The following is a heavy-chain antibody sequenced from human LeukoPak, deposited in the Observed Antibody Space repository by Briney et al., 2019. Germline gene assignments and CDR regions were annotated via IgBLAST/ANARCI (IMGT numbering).Heavy chain of an antibody. CDR2: ISGNNGFT. CDR1: GYTFTSYG. J-gene: IGHJ6*02. D-gene: IGHD6-19*01. V-gene: IGHV1-18*01. CDR3: ARDSSGWYNYGMDV. Sequence: ASVKVSCKASGYTFTSYGITWVRQAPGQGLEWMGWISGNNGFTNFAQKLQGRVTVTTDTSTSTAYMELRSLRSDDTAVYYCARDSSGWYNYGMDVWGQGTTVTVSS.